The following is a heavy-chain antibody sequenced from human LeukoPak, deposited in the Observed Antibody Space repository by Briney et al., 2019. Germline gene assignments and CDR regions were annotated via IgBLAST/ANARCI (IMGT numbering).Heavy chain of an antibody. Sequence: GGSLRLPCAASGFTFSSYEMNWVRQAPGKGLEWVSYISSSGSTIYYADSVKGRFTISRDNAKTSLYLQMNSLRAEDTALYYCARDLSGVTGYTYGRGIDYWGQGTLVTVSS. V-gene: IGHV3-48*03. J-gene: IGHJ4*02. D-gene: IGHD5-18*01. CDR1: GFTFSSYE. CDR3: ARDLSGVTGYTYGRGIDY. CDR2: ISSSGSTI.